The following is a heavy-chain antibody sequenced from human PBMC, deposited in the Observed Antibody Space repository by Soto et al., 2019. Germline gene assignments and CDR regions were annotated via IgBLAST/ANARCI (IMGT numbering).Heavy chain of an antibody. CDR2: ISYDGSNK. J-gene: IGHJ4*02. D-gene: IGHD2-15*01. CDR1: GFTFSSYG. V-gene: IGHV3-30*18. Sequence: GGSLRLSCAASGFTFSSYGMHWVRQAPGKGLEWVAVISYDGSNKYYADSVKGRFTISRDNSKNTLYLQMNSLRAEDTAVYYCAKPAPRGSCPDYWGQGTLVTVSS. CDR3: AKPAPRGSCPDY.